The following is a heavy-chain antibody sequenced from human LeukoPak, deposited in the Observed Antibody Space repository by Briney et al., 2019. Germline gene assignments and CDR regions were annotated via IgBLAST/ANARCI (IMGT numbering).Heavy chain of an antibody. V-gene: IGHV4-31*03. CDR3: ARVVAVAEPALDY. J-gene: IGHJ4*02. CDR1: GGSISSGGYY. CDR2: IYYSGST. D-gene: IGHD6-19*01. Sequence: PSETLSLTCTVSGGSISSGGYYWSWIRQHPGKGLEWIGYIYYSGSTYYNPSLKSRVTISVDTSKNQFSLKLSSVTAADTAVYYCARVVAVAEPALDYWGQGTLVTVSS.